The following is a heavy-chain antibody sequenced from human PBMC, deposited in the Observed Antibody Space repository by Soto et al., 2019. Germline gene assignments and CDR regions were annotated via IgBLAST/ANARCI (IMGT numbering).Heavy chain of an antibody. CDR2: INHSGST. V-gene: IGHV4-34*01. J-gene: IGHJ4*02. CDR3: ARVEVAYCGGDCYSSFDY. Sequence: ASETLSLTCAVYGGSFSGYYWSWIRQPPGKGLEWIGEINHSGSTNYNPSLKSRVTISVDTSKNQFSLKLSSVTAADTAVYYCARVEVAYCGGDCYSSFDYWGQGTLVTVSS. D-gene: IGHD2-21*02. CDR1: GGSFSGYY.